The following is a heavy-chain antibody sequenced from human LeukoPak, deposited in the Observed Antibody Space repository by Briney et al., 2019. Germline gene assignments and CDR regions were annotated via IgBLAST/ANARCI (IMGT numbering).Heavy chain of an antibody. V-gene: IGHV3-48*01. CDR1: GFTFSTYS. J-gene: IGHJ3*02. CDR2: IGSSSATI. Sequence: GGSLRLSCAASGFTFSTYSMNWVRQAPGKGLEWVSYIGSSSATIYYADSVKGRFTISRDNAKNSMYLQMNSLRAEDTAVYYCARDGGSSWYGAFDIWGQGTMVTVSS. CDR3: ARDGGSSWYGAFDI. D-gene: IGHD6-13*01.